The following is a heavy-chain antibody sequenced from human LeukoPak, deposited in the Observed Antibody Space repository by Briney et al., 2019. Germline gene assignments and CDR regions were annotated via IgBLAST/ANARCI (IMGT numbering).Heavy chain of an antibody. Sequence: SETLSLTCTVSGGSISSYYCSWIRQPPGKGLEWIGEINHSGSTNYSPSLKSRVTISVDTSKNQFSLKLSSVTAADTSVYYCARSGNYRDWFDPWGQGTLVTVSS. D-gene: IGHD1-26*01. J-gene: IGHJ5*02. CDR3: ARSGNYRDWFDP. CDR2: INHSGST. CDR1: GGSISSYY. V-gene: IGHV4-34*01.